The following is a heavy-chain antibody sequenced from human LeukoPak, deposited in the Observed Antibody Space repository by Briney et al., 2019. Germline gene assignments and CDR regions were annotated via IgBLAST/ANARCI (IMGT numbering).Heavy chain of an antibody. CDR2: ISSGSDYI. CDR1: GFPFSTYS. V-gene: IGHV3-21*01. Sequence: NPGGSLRLSCAASGFPFSTYSMNWVRQAPGKGLEWVSSISSGSDYIYYADSVKGRFTISRDNAKSSVHLQMSSLRAEDTAVYYCSGSYSYYYAMHVWGQGTTVTVSS. J-gene: IGHJ6*02. CDR3: SGSYSYYYAMHV.